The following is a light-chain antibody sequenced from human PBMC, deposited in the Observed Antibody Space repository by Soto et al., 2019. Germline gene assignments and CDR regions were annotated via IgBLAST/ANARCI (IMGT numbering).Light chain of an antibody. CDR2: DTS. V-gene: IGLV7-46*01. Sequence: QAVVTQEPSLTVSPGGTVTLTCGSSTLPVTDSLFPYWFQQKPGQAPRTLIYDTSNKHSWTPARFSGFLLGGKAALTLSGAQPDDEADYYCLLSYSGTWVFGGGTKLTVL. J-gene: IGLJ3*02. CDR3: LLSYSGTWV. CDR1: TLPVTDSLF.